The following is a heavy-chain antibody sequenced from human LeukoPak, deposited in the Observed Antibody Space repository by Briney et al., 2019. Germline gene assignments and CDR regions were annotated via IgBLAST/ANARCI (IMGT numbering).Heavy chain of an antibody. D-gene: IGHD2-21*02. CDR1: GYTFTSYY. CDR2: INPSGSTT. Sequence: GASVKVSCKASGYTFTSYYMFWVRQAPGQGPEWMGIINPSGSTTSYAQNFQGRVTMTRDTSTSTVYMELSSLRSEDTAVYYCAGRSPAYCFGDCYLDYWGQGTLVTVSS. J-gene: IGHJ4*02. V-gene: IGHV1-46*01. CDR3: AGRSPAYCFGDCYLDY.